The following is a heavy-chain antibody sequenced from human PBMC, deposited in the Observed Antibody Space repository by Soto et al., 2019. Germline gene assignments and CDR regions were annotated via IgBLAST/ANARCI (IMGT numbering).Heavy chain of an antibody. CDR1: GGSISSYY. J-gene: IGHJ4*02. CDR3: AREIRDNYYDSSGHFDY. Sequence: KPSETLSLTCTVSGGSISSYYWSWIRQPPGKGLEWIGYIYYSGSTNYNPSLKSRVTISVDTSKNQFSLKLSSVTAADTAVYYCAREIRDNYYDSSGHFDYWGQGTLVTVSS. CDR2: IYYSGST. V-gene: IGHV4-59*01. D-gene: IGHD3-22*01.